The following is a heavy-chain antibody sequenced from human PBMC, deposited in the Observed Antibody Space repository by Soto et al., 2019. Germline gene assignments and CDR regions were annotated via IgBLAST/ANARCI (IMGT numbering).Heavy chain of an antibody. CDR3: ARTDGYYDSSGYCFDY. D-gene: IGHD3-22*01. CDR2: IYYSGST. Sequence: SETLSLTCTVSGGSISSGGYYWSWIRQHPGKGLEWIGHIYYSGSTYYNPSLKSRVTISVDTSKNQFSLKLSSVTAADTAVYYCARTDGYYDSSGYCFDYWGQGTLVTVSS. V-gene: IGHV4-31*03. J-gene: IGHJ4*02. CDR1: GGSISSGGYY.